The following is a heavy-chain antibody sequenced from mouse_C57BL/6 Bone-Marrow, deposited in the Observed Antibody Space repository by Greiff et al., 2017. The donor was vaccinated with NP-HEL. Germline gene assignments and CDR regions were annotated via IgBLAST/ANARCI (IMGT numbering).Heavy chain of an antibody. D-gene: IGHD2-2*01. J-gene: IGHJ4*01. CDR2: ISYSGST. V-gene: IGHV3-1*01. CDR1: GYSITSGYD. CDR3: ARGEGYDGAMDY. Sequence: EVMLVESGPGMVKPSQSLSLTCTVTGYSITSGYDWHWIRHFPGNKLEWMGYISYSGSTNYNPSLKSRISITHDTSKNHFFLKLNSVTTEDTATYYCARGEGYDGAMDYWGQGTSVTVSS.